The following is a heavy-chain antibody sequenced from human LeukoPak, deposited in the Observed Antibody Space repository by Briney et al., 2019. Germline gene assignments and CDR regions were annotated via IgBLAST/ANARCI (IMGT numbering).Heavy chain of an antibody. J-gene: IGHJ6*03. V-gene: IGHV3-23*01. Sequence: GGSLRLSCAASGFPFTSYAMTWVRQAPGKGLEWVSAISGGGVTTYFADSVKGRFTISRDNSKNTLYLQMNSLRAEDTAVYYCAKNVREADWYYYSWTSGAKGPRSPSP. CDR2: ISGGGVTT. D-gene: IGHD3-9*01. CDR3: AKNVREADWYYYSWTS. CDR1: GFPFTSYA.